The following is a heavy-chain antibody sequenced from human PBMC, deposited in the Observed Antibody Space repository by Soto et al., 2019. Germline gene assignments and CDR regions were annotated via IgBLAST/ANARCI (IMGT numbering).Heavy chain of an antibody. J-gene: IGHJ6*02. D-gene: IGHD3-10*01. V-gene: IGHV1-69*01. CDR3: ARVLYYGSGSYSPYSMDV. CDR1: GVSFNNNG. Sequence: QVQLVQSGAEVKKPGSSVKVSCKTSGVSFNNNGIGWVRQAPGHGLEWMGGVSPPFRTSNYARKFQGRISITAEASTVTVTMELSSLTSEDTAQYYCARVLYYGSGSYSPYSMDVGGQGTTVTVSS. CDR2: VSPPFRTS.